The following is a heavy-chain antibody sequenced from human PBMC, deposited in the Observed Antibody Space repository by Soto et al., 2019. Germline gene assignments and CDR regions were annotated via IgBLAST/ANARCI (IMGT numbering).Heavy chain of an antibody. CDR1: GYTFTSYD. V-gene: IGHV1-8*01. CDR2: MNANSGNT. D-gene: IGHD3-22*01. CDR3: AGQIVYQRCIPPTTALDY. J-gene: IGHJ4*02. Sequence: QVQLVQSGAEVKKPGASVKVSCKASGYTFTSYDINWVRQATGQGLEWMGWMNANSGNTGYSQKYQGGVTMTRNTTTRPPYMELSSLRSADTAVYYCAGQIVYQRCIPPTTALDYWGQGTLVTLSS.